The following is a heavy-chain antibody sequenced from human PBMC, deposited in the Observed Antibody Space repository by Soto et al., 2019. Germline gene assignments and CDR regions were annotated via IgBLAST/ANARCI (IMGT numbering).Heavy chain of an antibody. J-gene: IGHJ4*02. CDR2: INAGNGNT. V-gene: IGHV1-3*01. D-gene: IGHD2-15*01. Sequence: QVQLVQSGAEVKKPGASVKVSCKASGYTFTSYAMHWVRQAPGQRLEWMGWINAGNGNTKYSQKFQGRVTITRDTSASKAYMELSSLRSEDTAVYYCARDYLGYCSGGSCYSSGSIDYWGQGTLVTVSS. CDR3: ARDYLGYCSGGSCYSSGSIDY. CDR1: GYTFTSYA.